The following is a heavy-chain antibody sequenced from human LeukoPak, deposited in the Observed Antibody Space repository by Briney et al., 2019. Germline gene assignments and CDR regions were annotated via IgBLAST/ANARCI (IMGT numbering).Heavy chain of an antibody. J-gene: IGHJ4*02. CDR3: ARGGPTVGTDY. Sequence: PGRSLRLSCTASGLTFSSSDMHWVRQAPGKGLEWVANIKEDGSEKYYVDSVKGRFTVSRDNAKNSLYLQINSLRADDTAVYYCARGGPTVGTDYWGQGTLVTVSS. CDR2: IKEDGSEK. D-gene: IGHD1-26*01. CDR1: GLTFSSSD. V-gene: IGHV3-7*01.